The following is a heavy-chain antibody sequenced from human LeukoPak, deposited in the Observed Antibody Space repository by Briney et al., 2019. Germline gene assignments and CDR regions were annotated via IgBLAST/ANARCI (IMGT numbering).Heavy chain of an antibody. J-gene: IGHJ4*02. D-gene: IGHD3-22*01. V-gene: IGHV3-21*01. CDR3: ARRGGNYDSSGYLDSGRYYFDY. Sequence: GGSLRLSCAASGFTFSSYSMNWVRQAPGKGLEWVSSISSSSSYIYYADSVKCRFTISRDNAKNSLYLQMDSLRAEDTAVYYCARRGGNYDSSGYLDSGRYYFDYWGQGTLVTVSS. CDR1: GFTFSSYS. CDR2: ISSSSSYI.